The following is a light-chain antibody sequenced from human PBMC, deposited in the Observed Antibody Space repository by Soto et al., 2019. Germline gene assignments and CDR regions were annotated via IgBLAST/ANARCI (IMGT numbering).Light chain of an antibody. J-gene: IGKJ2*03. CDR1: QSLLHSNGYNY. Sequence: DIVMTQSPLSLPVTPGEPASISCRSSQSLLHSNGYNYLDWYLQKPGQSPQLLIYLGSNRASGVPDRFSGSGSGTDFTLKSSRVEAVDVGVYYCMQAGSFGQGTKLEIK. CDR3: MQAGS. CDR2: LGS. V-gene: IGKV2-28*01.